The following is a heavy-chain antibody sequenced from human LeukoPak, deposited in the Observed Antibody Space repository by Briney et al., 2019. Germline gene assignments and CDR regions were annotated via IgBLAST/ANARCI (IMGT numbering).Heavy chain of an antibody. Sequence: ASVKVSCKASGYTFISSFMHWVRQAPGQGLEWMGIINPSGGSPTYAQKFQGRVTMTRDTSTSTVYMELSSLRSEDTAMYYCARDSSSSSLADPWGQGTLVTVSS. CDR3: ARDSSSSSLADP. D-gene: IGHD2-2*01. CDR1: GYTFISSF. V-gene: IGHV1-46*01. CDR2: INPSGGSP. J-gene: IGHJ5*02.